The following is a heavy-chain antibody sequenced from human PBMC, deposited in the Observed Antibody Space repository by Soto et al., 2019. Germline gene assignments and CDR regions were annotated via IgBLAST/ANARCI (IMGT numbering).Heavy chain of an antibody. Sequence: SETLSLTCTVSGGSLSSYYWSWIRRPPGMGLEWIASISYSGTTNYNSSLKSRVTISIDTSKNQFSLKFNSVTAADTAVYYCAREGYNFSPFDYWGQRALVTGSS. J-gene: IGHJ4*02. CDR2: ISYSGTT. V-gene: IGHV4-59*01. CDR1: GGSLSSYY. CDR3: AREGYNFSPFDY. D-gene: IGHD1-1*01.